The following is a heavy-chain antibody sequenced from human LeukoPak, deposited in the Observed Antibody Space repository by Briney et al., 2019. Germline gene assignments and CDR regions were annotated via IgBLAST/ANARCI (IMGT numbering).Heavy chain of an antibody. J-gene: IGHJ6*02. CDR1: GFSFSTYW. V-gene: IGHV3-7*02. CDR2: IKEDGSEK. D-gene: IGHD4-23*01. CDR3: ASAYGGNSYYYGMDV. Sequence: PGGSLRLSCAASGFSFSTYWMHWVRQAPGKGLEWVANIKEDGSEKNSVDSVKGRSTISRDNAKNSLYLQMNSLRDEDTAVYYCASAYGGNSYYYGMDVWGQGTTVTVSS.